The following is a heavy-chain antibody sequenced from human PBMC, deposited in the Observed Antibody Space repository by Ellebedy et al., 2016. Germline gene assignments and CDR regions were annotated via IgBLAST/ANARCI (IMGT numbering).Heavy chain of an antibody. Sequence: SETLSLTCTVSGGSISSSSYYWGWIRQPPGKGLKWIGSIYYSGSTYYNPSLKSRVTISVDTSKNQFSLKLSSVTAADTAVYYCASRQAYCGGDCYPFFDYWGQGTLVTVSS. CDR3: ASRQAYCGGDCYPFFDY. CDR2: IYYSGST. CDR1: GGSISSSSYY. V-gene: IGHV4-39*01. J-gene: IGHJ4*02. D-gene: IGHD2-21*02.